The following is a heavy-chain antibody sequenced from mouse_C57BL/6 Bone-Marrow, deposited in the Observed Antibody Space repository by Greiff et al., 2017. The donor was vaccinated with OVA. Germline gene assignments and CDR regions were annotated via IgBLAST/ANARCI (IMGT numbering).Heavy chain of an antibody. CDR3: ARYYDYPYWYFDV. D-gene: IGHD2-4*01. CDR2: ISYSGST. CDR1: GYSITSDY. J-gene: IGHJ1*03. V-gene: IGHV3-8*01. Sequence: EVKLVESGPGLAKPSQTLSLTCSVTGYSITSDYWNWIRKFPGNKLEYMGYISYSGSTYYNPSLKSRISITRDTSKNQYYLQLNSVTTEDTATYYCARYYDYPYWYFDVWGTGTKVTVSS.